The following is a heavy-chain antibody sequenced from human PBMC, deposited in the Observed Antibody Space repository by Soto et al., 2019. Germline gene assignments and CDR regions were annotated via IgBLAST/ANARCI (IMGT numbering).Heavy chain of an antibody. V-gene: IGHV1-3*01. D-gene: IGHD4-17*01. CDR3: GREGGDLNWFDP. Sequence: ASVNVSCKAAGYTFTSYAMHLVRQAPGQRLEWMGWINAGNGNTKYSQKFQGRVTITRDTSASTAYMELSSLRSEDTAVYYCGREGGDLNWFDPWGQGTLVTVSS. CDR1: GYTFTSYA. J-gene: IGHJ5*02. CDR2: INAGNGNT.